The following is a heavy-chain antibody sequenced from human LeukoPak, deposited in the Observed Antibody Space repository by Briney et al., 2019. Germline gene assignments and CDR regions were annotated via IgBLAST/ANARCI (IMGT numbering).Heavy chain of an antibody. CDR2: ISAYNGNT. Sequence: ASVKVSCKASGYTFTSYGISWVRQAPGQGLEWMGWISAYNGNTNYAQKLQGRVTMTTDTSTSTAYMELRSLRSDDTAVYYCARDILRQGGSGSSPPHLFDYWGQGTLVTVSS. J-gene: IGHJ4*02. D-gene: IGHD3-10*01. CDR3: ARDILRQGGSGSSPPHLFDY. CDR1: GYTFTSYG. V-gene: IGHV1-18*01.